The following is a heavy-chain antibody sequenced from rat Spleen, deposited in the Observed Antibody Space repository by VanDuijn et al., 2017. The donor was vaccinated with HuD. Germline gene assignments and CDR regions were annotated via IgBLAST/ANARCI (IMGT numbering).Heavy chain of an antibody. CDR2: AWNTGGT. CDR1: GFSLTSYN. D-gene: IGHD1-6*01. V-gene: IGHV2-41*01. J-gene: IGHJ2*01. Sequence: QVQLKESGPGLVQPSRTLSLTCTVSGFSLTSYNVHWVRQPPGKGLEWMGIAWNTGGTRYNSALKSRLSISKDNSKSQVFLKVNSLQTEDTATYYCARGGYTPDYHQDYFDYWGQGVMVTVSS. CDR3: ARGGYTPDYHQDYFDY.